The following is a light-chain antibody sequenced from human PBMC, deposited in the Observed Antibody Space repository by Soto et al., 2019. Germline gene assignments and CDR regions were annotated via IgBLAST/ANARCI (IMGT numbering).Light chain of an antibody. Sequence: EIVLTQSPATLSLSPGERATLSCRASQSVSSYLAWYQQKPGQAPRLLIYDASNRATGIPARFSGSGSGTDFTLTISSLAPEEFAVDYCQQRSNWPGTFGPGTKVYIK. J-gene: IGKJ3*01. V-gene: IGKV3-11*01. CDR1: QSVSSY. CDR3: QQRSNWPGT. CDR2: DAS.